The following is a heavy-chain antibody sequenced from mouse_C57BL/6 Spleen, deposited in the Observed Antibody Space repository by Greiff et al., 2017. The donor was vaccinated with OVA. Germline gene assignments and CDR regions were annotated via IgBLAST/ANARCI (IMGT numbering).Heavy chain of an antibody. V-gene: IGHV1-26*01. CDR3: ARDDGYWFAY. D-gene: IGHD2-3*01. CDR1: GYTFTDYY. J-gene: IGHJ3*01. Sequence: EVQLQQSGPELVKPGASVKISCKASGYTFTDYYMNWVKQSHGKSLEWIGDINPHNGGTSYNQKFKGKATLTVDKSSSTAYMELRSLTSEDSAVYYCARDDGYWFAYWGQGTLVTVSA. CDR2: INPHNGGT.